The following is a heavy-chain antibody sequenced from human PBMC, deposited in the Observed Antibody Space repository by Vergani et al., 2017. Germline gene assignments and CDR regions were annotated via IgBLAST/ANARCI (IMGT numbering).Heavy chain of an antibody. V-gene: IGHV3-23*01. CDR3: AASYYYDSRGFDY. CDR1: GFTFSSYA. J-gene: IGHJ4*02. CDR2: ISGSGGST. Sequence: EVQLLESGGGLAQPGGSLRLSCAASGFTFSSYAMTWVRQAPGKGLEWVSAISGSGGSTYYADSVKGRFTISRANSKKTLYLQMNSLRAEDTAVYYCAASYYYDSRGFDYWGQGTLVTVSS. D-gene: IGHD3-22*01.